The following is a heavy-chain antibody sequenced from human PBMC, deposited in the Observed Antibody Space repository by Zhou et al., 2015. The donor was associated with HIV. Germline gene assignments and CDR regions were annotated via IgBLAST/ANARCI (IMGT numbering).Heavy chain of an antibody. CDR2: IIPIFGTA. D-gene: IGHD3-22*01. CDR1: GGTFSSYA. J-gene: IGHJ4*02. CDR3: ARDRYGYYDSSGYPMYYFDY. V-gene: IGHV1-69*06. Sequence: QVQLVQSGAEVKKPGSSVKVSCKASGGTFSSYAISWVRQAPGQGLEWMGGIIPIFGTANYAQKFQGRVTITADKSTSTAYMELSSLRSEDTAVYYCARDRYGYYDSSGYPMYYFDYWGRGNPSVTVSS.